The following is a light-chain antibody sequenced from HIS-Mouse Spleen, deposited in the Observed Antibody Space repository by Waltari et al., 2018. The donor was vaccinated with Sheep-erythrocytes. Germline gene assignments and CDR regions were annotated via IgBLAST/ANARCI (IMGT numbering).Light chain of an antibody. J-gene: IGKJ3*01. CDR1: QSISSW. CDR3: QQSYSTPQFT. CDR2: KAS. Sequence: DIQMTQSPSTRSASVGDRVTITCRASQSISSWLAWYQQKPGKAPKLLIYKASSLESGVPSRFSGSGSGTEFTLTISSLQPDDFATYYCQQSYSTPQFTFGPGTKVDIK. V-gene: IGKV1-5*03.